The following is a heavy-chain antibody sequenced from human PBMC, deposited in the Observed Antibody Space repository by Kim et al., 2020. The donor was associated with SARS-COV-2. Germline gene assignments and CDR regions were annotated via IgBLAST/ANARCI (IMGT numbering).Heavy chain of an antibody. J-gene: IGHJ5*02. V-gene: IGHV4-34*01. Sequence: SETLSLTCAVYGGSFSGYHWSWIRQPPGKGLEWIGEINHSGSTNYNPSLESRVTISVDTYKNQFSLKLSSLTAADTAVDYCARWGSGSNLIYWFDPWGQG. D-gene: IGHD4-4*01. CDR3: ARWGSGSNLIYWFDP. CDR1: GGSFSGYH. CDR2: INHSGST.